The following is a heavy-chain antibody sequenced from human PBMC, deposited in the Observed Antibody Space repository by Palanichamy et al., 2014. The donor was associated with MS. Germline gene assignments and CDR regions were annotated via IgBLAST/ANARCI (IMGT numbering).Heavy chain of an antibody. D-gene: IGHD3-22*01. CDR2: IDPSDSYT. V-gene: IGHV5-10-1*03. CDR3: ARRYYYDSSGYNFDY. CDR1: GYSFTSYW. Sequence: EVQLVQSGAEVKKPGESLRISCKGSGYSFTSYWISWVRQMPGKGLEWMGRIDPSDSYTNYSPSFQGHVTISADKSISTAYLQRSSLKASDTAMYYCARRYYYDSSGYNFDYWGQGTLVTVSS. J-gene: IGHJ4*02.